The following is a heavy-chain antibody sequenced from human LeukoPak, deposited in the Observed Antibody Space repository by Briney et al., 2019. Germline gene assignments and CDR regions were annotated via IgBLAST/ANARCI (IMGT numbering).Heavy chain of an antibody. D-gene: IGHD6-19*01. CDR3: AKDRMYSSGSYGMDV. CDR2: ISGSGGNT. J-gene: IGHJ6*02. V-gene: IGHV3-23*01. CDR1: GFTFGFYA. Sequence: PGGSLTLSCAASGFTFGFYAMSWVRQAPGKGLEWVAAISGSGGNTYYADSVKGRFTISRDNSKNTLYLQMSSLRAEDTGIYYCAKDRMYSSGSYGMDVWGQGTTVTVSS.